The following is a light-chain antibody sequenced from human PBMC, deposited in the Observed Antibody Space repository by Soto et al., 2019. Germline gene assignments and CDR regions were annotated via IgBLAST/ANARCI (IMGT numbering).Light chain of an antibody. CDR2: EVS. V-gene: IGLV2-14*01. CDR3: SSYTSSSTSGV. CDR1: SSDVGAYTS. J-gene: IGLJ3*02. Sequence: QSALTQPASVSGSPGQSITISCTGTSSDVGAYTSVSWYRQHPGKAPKLMIYEVSNRPSGVSNRFSGSKSANTASLTISGLQADDEADYYCSSYTSSSTSGVFGGGTKLTVL.